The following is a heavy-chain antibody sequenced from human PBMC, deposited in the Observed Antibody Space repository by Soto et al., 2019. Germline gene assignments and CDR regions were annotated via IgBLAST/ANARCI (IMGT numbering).Heavy chain of an antibody. CDR2: INSDGSST. D-gene: IGHD3-10*01. V-gene: IGHV3-74*01. CDR1: GFTFSSYW. Sequence: PGGSLRLSCAASGFTFSSYWMHWVRQAPGKGLVWVSRINSDGSSTSYADSVKGRFTISRDNAKNTLYLQMNSLRAEDTAVYYCARFGGYYYGMDVWGQGTTVTVSS. CDR3: ARFGGYYYGMDV. J-gene: IGHJ6*02.